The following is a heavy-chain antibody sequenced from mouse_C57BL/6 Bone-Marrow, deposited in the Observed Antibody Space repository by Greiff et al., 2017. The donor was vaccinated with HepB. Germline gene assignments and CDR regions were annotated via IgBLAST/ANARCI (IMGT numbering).Heavy chain of an antibody. D-gene: IGHD2-4*01. J-gene: IGHJ2*01. CDR1: GYTFTSYW. CDR3: AREGRLRLDY. Sequence: VQLQQPGAELVRPGSSVKLSCKASGYTFTSYWMDWVKQRPGQGLEWIGNIYPSDSETHYNQKFKDKATLTVDKSSSTAYMQLSSLTSEDSAVYYCAREGRLRLDYWGQGTTLTVSS. V-gene: IGHV1-61*01. CDR2: IYPSDSET.